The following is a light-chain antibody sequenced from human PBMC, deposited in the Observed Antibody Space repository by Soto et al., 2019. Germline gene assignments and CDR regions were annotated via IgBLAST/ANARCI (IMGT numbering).Light chain of an antibody. CDR3: QQYYSNPPGIT. J-gene: IGKJ3*01. Sequence: DIVMTQSPDSLAVSLGERATINCKSSQSVLYSSNNKNDLAWYQQKPGQPPKLLIYWASTRESGVPDRFSGLGSGTDFTITISSLQAEDVAVYYCQQYYSNPPGITFGPGTKVDIK. CDR2: WAS. V-gene: IGKV4-1*01. CDR1: QSVLYSSNNKND.